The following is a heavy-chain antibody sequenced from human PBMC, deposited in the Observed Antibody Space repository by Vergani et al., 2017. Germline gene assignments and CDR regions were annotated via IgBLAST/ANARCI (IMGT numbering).Heavy chain of an antibody. CDR1: GFSLSTSGVG. J-gene: IGHJ4*02. Sequence: QITLKESGPTLVKPTQTLTLTCTFSGFSLSTSGVGVGWIRQPPGKALEWLALIYWDDDKRYSPSLKSRLTITKDTSKNQVVLTMTNMDPVDTATYYCARTYYYGSGSYYTSLCDYWGQGTLVTVSS. CDR3: ARTYYYGSGSYYTSLCDY. V-gene: IGHV2-5*02. CDR2: IYWDDDK. D-gene: IGHD3-10*01.